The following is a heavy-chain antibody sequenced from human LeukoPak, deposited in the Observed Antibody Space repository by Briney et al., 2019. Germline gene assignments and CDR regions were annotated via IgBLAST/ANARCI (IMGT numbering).Heavy chain of an antibody. CDR3: ARDGRPLDY. CDR2: IKQDGGEK. Sequence: GSLRLSCADSGITFSSYWMSWVRQAPGKGLEWVANIKQDGGEKYYVDSVKGRFTISRDNAKNSLYLQMNNLRVEDTAVYYCARDGRPLDYWGQGTLVTVSS. V-gene: IGHV3-7*01. J-gene: IGHJ4*02. CDR1: GITFSSYW.